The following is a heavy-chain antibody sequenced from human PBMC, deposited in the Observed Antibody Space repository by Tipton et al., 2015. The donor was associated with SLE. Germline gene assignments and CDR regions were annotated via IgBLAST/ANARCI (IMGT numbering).Heavy chain of an antibody. Sequence: TLSLTCTVSGGSISGNYWSWIRQPPGKGLEWVGYIYYSGSTNYNPSLKSRVTISVDTSKNQFSLKLSSVTAADTAVYYCARASGITDYYYYYGMDVWGQGATVTVSS. CDR1: GGSISGNY. CDR3: ARASGITDYYYYYGMDV. CDR2: IYYSGST. J-gene: IGHJ6*02. V-gene: IGHV4-59*01. D-gene: IGHD3-16*01.